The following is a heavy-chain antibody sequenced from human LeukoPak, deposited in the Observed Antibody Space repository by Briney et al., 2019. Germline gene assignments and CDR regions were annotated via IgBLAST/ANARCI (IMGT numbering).Heavy chain of an antibody. Sequence: SETLSLTCAVSDDSISNNRYFWAWIRQPPGKGLEWLGYISYSASSNYNPSLKSRVSISVDTSKNKFSLKLNSVTAADTAMYYCARQGSSSWYGHYFDYWGQGTLVTVSS. CDR1: DDSISNNRYF. D-gene: IGHD6-13*01. CDR2: ISYSASS. V-gene: IGHV4-61*05. J-gene: IGHJ4*02. CDR3: ARQGSSSWYGHYFDY.